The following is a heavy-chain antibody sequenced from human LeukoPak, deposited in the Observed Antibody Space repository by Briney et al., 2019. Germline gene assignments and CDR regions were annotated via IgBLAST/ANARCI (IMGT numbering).Heavy chain of an antibody. CDR3: ARVERWLVGFDY. CDR1: GGSISSYY. J-gene: IGHJ4*02. Sequence: KPSETLSLTCTVSGGSISSYYWSWIRQPPGKGLEWIGYIYYSGSTNYNPSLKSRVTISVDTSKNQFSLKLSSVTAADTAVYYCARVERWLVGFDYWGQGTLVTVSS. D-gene: IGHD6-19*01. V-gene: IGHV4-59*01. CDR2: IYYSGST.